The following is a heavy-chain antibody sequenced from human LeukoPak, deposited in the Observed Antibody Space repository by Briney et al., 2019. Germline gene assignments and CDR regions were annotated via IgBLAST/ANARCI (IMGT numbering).Heavy chain of an antibody. J-gene: IGHJ4*02. D-gene: IGHD6-13*01. CDR3: ARDAAKAQLAYFDY. Sequence: SETLSLTCTVSGGSISSSSYYWGWIRQPPGKGLEWIGSIYYSGSTYYNPSLKSRVTISVVTSKNQFSLKLSSVTAADTAVYYCARDAAKAQLAYFDYWGQGTLVTVSS. CDR1: GGSISSSSYY. V-gene: IGHV4-39*07. CDR2: IYYSGST.